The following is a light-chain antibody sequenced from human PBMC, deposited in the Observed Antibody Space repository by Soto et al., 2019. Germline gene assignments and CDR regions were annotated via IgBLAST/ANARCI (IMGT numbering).Light chain of an antibody. Sequence: QSVLTQPPSVSGSPGQAVTISCTGTSSDVGKYDRVSWYQQFPGTAPKLIIYEVTNRPSGVPARFSGSKSGNTASLTISGLQAEDEADYYCSSYAGDKTYVFGTGTKVTVL. J-gene: IGLJ1*01. CDR1: SSDVGKYDR. CDR2: EVT. CDR3: SSYAGDKTYV. V-gene: IGLV2-18*02.